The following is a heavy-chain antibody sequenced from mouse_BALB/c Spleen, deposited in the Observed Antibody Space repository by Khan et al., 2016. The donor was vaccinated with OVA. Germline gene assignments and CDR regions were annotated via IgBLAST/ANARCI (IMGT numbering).Heavy chain of an antibody. J-gene: IGHJ2*01. D-gene: IGHD1-1*01. V-gene: IGHV5-12-1*01. Sequence: EVELVESGGGLVKPGGSLKLSCAASGFAFSSYDMSWVRQTPEKRLEWVAFISTGGGSTYYPDTVKGRFTISRDNAKNTLYLQLSSLKSEDTAMYYCARPHYYGSNYYFDYWGHGTTLTVSS. CDR3: ARPHYYGSNYYFDY. CDR1: GFAFSSYD. CDR2: ISTGGGST.